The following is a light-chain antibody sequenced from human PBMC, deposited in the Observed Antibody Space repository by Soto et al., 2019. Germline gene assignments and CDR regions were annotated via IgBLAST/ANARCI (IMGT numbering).Light chain of an antibody. Sequence: QSVLTQPPSVSGAPGQRVTISCTGSNSNIGAGYDVHWYLQLPGTAPKLLVYSNNNRPSGVPDRFSGSKSGTSASLAITGLQAEDEADYYCNSYANYNTRASVFGTGTKLTVL. J-gene: IGLJ1*01. CDR2: SNN. CDR3: NSYANYNTRASV. CDR1: NSNIGAGYD. V-gene: IGLV1-40*01.